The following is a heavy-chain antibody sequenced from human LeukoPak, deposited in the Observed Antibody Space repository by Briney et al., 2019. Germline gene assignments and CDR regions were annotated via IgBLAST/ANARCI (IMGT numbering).Heavy chain of an antibody. CDR3: ARVLGWFGESEGYFDY. J-gene: IGHJ4*02. CDR2: IYYSGST. V-gene: IGHV4-39*07. CDR1: GGSISSSSYY. D-gene: IGHD3-10*01. Sequence: EPSETLSLTCTVSGGSISSSSYYWGWLRQPPGKGLEWIGSIYYSGSTYYNPSLKSRVTISVDTSKNQFSLKLNSVTAADTAIYYCARVLGWFGESEGYFDYWGQGTLVTVSS.